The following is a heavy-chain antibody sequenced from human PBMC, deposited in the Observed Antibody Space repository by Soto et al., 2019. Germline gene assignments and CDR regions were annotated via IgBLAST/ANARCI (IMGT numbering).Heavy chain of an antibody. CDR3: AKTTNGYPYCFDY. V-gene: IGHV3-23*01. D-gene: IGHD2-8*01. CDR2: ISNDGGST. Sequence: EVQLLESGGGLVQPGGSLRLSCAASAFTFSHYAMTWVRQSPGKGLEWVSTISNDGGSTDYADAVKGRFTISRDNSKNTLYLQMNSLRAEDTAVYYCAKTTNGYPYCFDYWGQGALVTVSS. CDR1: AFTFSHYA. J-gene: IGHJ4*02.